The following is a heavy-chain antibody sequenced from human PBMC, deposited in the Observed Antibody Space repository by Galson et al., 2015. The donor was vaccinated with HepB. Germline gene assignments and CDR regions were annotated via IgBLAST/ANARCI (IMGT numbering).Heavy chain of an antibody. V-gene: IGHV3-7*01. CDR1: GFTFSNHW. Sequence: SLRLSCAASGFTFSNHWMNWVRQAPGKGLEWVSNINPDGSDKYYVGSVKGRFTISRDNARNSMYLQMNSLRVEDTAVYFCATDADVWTFYGGRLFDLWAGGTLVSVHS. J-gene: IGHJ2*01. CDR2: INPDGSDK. CDR3: ATDADVWTFYGGRLFDL. D-gene: IGHD1-26*01.